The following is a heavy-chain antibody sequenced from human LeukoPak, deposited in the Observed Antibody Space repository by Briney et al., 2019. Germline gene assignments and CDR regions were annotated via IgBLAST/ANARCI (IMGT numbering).Heavy chain of an antibody. CDR1: GGSISSGGYY. V-gene: IGHV4-31*03. J-gene: IGHJ6*04. D-gene: IGHD3-10*01. Sequence: SQTLSLTCTVSGGSISSGGYYWSWIRQHPGKGREWIGYIYYSGSTYYNPSLKSRVTISVDTSKNQFSLKLSSVTAADTAVYYCARDRGAGSYYPAAYGMDVWGKGTTVTVPS. CDR3: ARDRGAGSYYPAAYGMDV. CDR2: IYYSGST.